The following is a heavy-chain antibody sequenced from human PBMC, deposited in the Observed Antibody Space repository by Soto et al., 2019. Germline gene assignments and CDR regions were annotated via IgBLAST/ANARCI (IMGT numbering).Heavy chain of an antibody. CDR1: GGSVNSGNYY. J-gene: IGHJ3*02. V-gene: IGHV4-34*01. CDR2: MSHSGGT. D-gene: IGHD1-1*01. CDR3: ARVERGTATTVVDAFDI. Sequence: QVQLQQWGAGLLKPSETLSLTCAVYGGSVNSGNYYWSWIRQPPGKVLEWIGEMSHSGGTHFNPSLKRRVTISVDTSKNQFSLKMSSVTAADTALYYCARVERGTATTVVDAFDIWGPGTLVTVSS.